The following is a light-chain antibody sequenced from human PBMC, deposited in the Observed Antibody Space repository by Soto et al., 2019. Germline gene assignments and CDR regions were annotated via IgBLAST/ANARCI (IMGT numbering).Light chain of an antibody. V-gene: IGLV2-23*01. CDR3: CSYAGGSRVV. J-gene: IGLJ2*01. Sequence: SALTQPASVSGSPGQSITISCTGTSSDVGNYNIVSWYQKHPGKAPKLIIYEGNKRPSGVSGRFSGSKSGNTASLTIFGLQAEDEADYFCCSYAGGSRVVFGGGTKLTVL. CDR1: SSDVGNYNI. CDR2: EGN.